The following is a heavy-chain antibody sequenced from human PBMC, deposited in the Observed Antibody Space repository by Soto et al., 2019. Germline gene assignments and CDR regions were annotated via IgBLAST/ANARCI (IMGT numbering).Heavy chain of an antibody. D-gene: IGHD6-19*01. J-gene: IGHJ4*02. V-gene: IGHV4-59*12. CDR2: IYYSGSA. CDR3: ARGLITGSHYSGGWYYFDS. CDR1: GGSISSYY. Sequence: SETLSLTCTVSGGSISSYYWSWIRQPPGKGLEWIGYIYYSGSANYNPSLKSRVTISVDTSKNQFSLELSSVTAADTAVYYCARGLITGSHYSGGWYYFDSWGQGTQVTVSS.